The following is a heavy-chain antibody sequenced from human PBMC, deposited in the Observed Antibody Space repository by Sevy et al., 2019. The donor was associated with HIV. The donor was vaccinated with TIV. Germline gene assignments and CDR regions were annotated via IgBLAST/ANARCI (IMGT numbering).Heavy chain of an antibody. CDR2: ISSGSSYI. CDR1: GFTFSGYT. D-gene: IGHD6-13*01. Sequence: GGSLRLSCTASGFTFSGYTMNWVRQVPGKGLEWVSSISSGSSYIYYADSVKGRFTISRDNAKNSLYLQMNSLRAEDTAVYYCARDRVSYSSSWHAFDIRGQGTMVTVSS. CDR3: ARDRVSYSSSWHAFDI. V-gene: IGHV3-21*06. J-gene: IGHJ3*02.